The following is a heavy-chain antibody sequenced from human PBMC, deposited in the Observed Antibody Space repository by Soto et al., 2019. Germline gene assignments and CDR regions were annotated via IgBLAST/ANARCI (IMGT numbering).Heavy chain of an antibody. CDR1: GGSVSSGSYY. CDR2: IYYSGST. V-gene: IGHV4-61*01. J-gene: IGHJ4*02. Sequence: QVQLQESGPGLVKPSETLSLTCTVSGGSVSSGSYYWSWIRQPPGKGLEWIGYIYYSGSTNYNPSLKSRVTISVDTSKNQFSLKLSSVPAADTAVYYCARVVWGDGYRYWGQGTLVTVSS. D-gene: IGHD2-21*01. CDR3: ARVVWGDGYRY.